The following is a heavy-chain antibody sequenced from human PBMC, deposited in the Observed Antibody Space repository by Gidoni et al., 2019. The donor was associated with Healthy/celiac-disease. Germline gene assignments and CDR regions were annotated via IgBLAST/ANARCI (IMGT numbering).Heavy chain of an antibody. V-gene: IGHV1-2*04. CDR2: INPNSGGT. CDR1: TGYY. Sequence: TGYYMHWVRQAPGQGLEWMGWINPNSGGTNYAQQFQGWVTMTRDTSISTAYMELSRLRSDDTAVYYSARDLGSTSYGMDVWGQGTTVTVSS. J-gene: IGHJ6*02. D-gene: IGHD2-2*01. CDR3: ARDLGSTSYGMDV.